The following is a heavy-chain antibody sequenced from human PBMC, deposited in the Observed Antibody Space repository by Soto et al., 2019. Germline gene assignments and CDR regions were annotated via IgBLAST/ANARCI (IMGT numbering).Heavy chain of an antibody. J-gene: IGHJ6*02. V-gene: IGHV3-21*01. D-gene: IGHD1-1*01. CDR3: AREGDNWNDRTYSYYYGMDV. CDR1: GFTFSSYS. Sequence: GGSLRLSCAASGFTFSSYSMNWVRQAPGKGLEWVSSISSSSSYIYYADSVKGRFTISRDNAKNSLYLQMNSLRAEDTAVYYCAREGDNWNDRTYSYYYGMDVWGQGTTVTVSS. CDR2: ISSSSSYI.